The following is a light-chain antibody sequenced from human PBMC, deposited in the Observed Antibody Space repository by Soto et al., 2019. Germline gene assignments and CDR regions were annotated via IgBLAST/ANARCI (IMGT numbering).Light chain of an antibody. J-gene: IGKJ4*01. V-gene: IGKV3-20*01. CDR3: QQYGSSPLT. CDR1: QSVSNNY. Sequence: EIVLTQSPGTLSLSPGERATLSCWASQSVSNNYLAWYQQKPGQAPRLLIYGASRRATGIPDRFSGSGSGTDFTLTISRLEPEDFAVYSCQQYGSSPLTFGGGTKVEIK. CDR2: GAS.